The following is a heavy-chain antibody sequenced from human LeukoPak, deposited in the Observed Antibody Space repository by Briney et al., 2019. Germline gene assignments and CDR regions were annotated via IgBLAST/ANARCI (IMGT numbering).Heavy chain of an antibody. CDR2: INHSGST. CDR1: GGSFSGYY. Sequence: SETLSLTCAVYGGSFSGYYWSWILQPPGKGLEWIGEINHSGSTNYNPSLKSRVTISVDTSKNQFSLKLSSVTAADTAVYYCARDRGVSYGMDVWGQGTTVTVSS. D-gene: IGHD3-10*01. CDR3: ARDRGVSYGMDV. J-gene: IGHJ6*02. V-gene: IGHV4-34*01.